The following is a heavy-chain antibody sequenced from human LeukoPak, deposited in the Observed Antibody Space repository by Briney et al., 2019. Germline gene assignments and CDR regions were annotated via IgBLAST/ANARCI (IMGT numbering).Heavy chain of an antibody. CDR3: ASRETTVVTSIGY. J-gene: IGHJ4*02. CDR2: ISYDGSNK. Sequence: PGRSLRLSCAASGFTFSSYAMHWVRQAPGKGLEWVAVISYDGSNKYYADSVKGRFTISRDNSKNTLYLQMNSLRAEDTAVYYCASRETTVVTSIGYWGQGTLVTVSS. D-gene: IGHD4-23*01. V-gene: IGHV3-30*01. CDR1: GFTFSSYA.